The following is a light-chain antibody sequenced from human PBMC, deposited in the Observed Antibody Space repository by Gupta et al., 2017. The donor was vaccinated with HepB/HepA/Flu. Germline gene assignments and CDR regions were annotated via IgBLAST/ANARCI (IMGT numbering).Light chain of an antibody. CDR1: VNLLFSDGNTF. Sequence: DAVLTQSPLSLPVTLGQSPSISCTSSVNLLFSDGNTFLHWYQQRPGQSPRRLIYRVSNQDSGVPDRFSGSGSGSDVTLKNSRVEAEDIGGDYCGQRTHWPLSFGGGTKVEIK. CDR2: RVS. CDR3: GQRTHWPLS. V-gene: IGKV2-30*01. J-gene: IGKJ4*01.